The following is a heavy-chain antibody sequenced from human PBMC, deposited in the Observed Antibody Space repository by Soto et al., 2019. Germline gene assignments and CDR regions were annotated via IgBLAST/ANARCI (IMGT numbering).Heavy chain of an antibody. CDR1: GGPISSSGDY. CDR2: ISNSGST. J-gene: IGHJ4*02. CDR3: ARGLSSSAYLDY. V-gene: IGHV4-39*01. Sequence: SETLSLTCTVTGGPISSSGDYWGWVRQAPGKGLEWIGTISNSGSTYYNQSVMSRVTISVDTSKKQFSLRLISVTAADTAVYYCARGLSSSAYLDYWGQGTLVTVSS. D-gene: IGHD6-19*01.